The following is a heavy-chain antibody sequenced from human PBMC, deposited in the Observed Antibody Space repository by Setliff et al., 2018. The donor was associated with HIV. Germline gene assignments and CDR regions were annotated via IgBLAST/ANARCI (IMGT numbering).Heavy chain of an antibody. J-gene: IGHJ5*02. Sequence: PSETLSLTCTVSGASISSHYWSWIRQPPLKGLEWIGYIYYTGSTNYYPSLKSRVTISVDTSKNQFSLKLTSVTAADTAVYYCARMIAVTTVWFDPWGQGTLVTVSS. CDR2: IYYTGST. D-gene: IGHD4-17*01. CDR3: ARMIAVTTVWFDP. V-gene: IGHV4-59*11. CDR1: GASISSHY.